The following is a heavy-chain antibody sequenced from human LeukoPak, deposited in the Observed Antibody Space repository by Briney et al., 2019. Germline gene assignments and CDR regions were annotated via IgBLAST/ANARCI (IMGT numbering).Heavy chain of an antibody. CDR3: ARVRYYFDY. Sequence: GRCLRLSCAASGFTFSSYWMSWVSQAPGKGLEWVANIKPDGSEKYYVDSVKGRFTISRDNAKNSLYLQMNSLRAEDTAVYYCARVRYYFDYWGQGTLVTVSS. D-gene: IGHD3-10*01. V-gene: IGHV3-7*03. J-gene: IGHJ4*02. CDR2: IKPDGSEK. CDR1: GFTFSSYW.